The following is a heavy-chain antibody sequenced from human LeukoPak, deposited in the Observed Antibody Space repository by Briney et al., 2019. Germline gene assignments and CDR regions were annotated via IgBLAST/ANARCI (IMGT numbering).Heavy chain of an antibody. CDR2: ISGSGGST. V-gene: IGHV3-23*01. CDR3: AKGRGYYDSSGYSH. D-gene: IGHD3-22*01. CDR1: GFTFSSYA. J-gene: IGHJ1*01. Sequence: GGSLRLSCAASGFTFSSYAMSWVRQGPGKGLEWVSSISGSGGSTFYADSVKGRFTISRDNSKNTLYLQMSNLRAEDTAVYYCAKGRGYYDSSGYSHWGQGTLVTVSS.